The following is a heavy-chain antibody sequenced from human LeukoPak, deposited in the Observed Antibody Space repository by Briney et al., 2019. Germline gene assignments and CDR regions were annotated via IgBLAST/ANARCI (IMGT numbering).Heavy chain of an antibody. V-gene: IGHV4-59*01. CDR3: ARGIIGYYFDY. CDR1: GDSISSYY. J-gene: IGHJ4*02. D-gene: IGHD2-15*01. Sequence: SETLSLTCTVSGDSISSYYWSWIRQPPGKGLEWIGYIYYSGSTKYNPSLKSRVTISVDTSKNQFSLKLNSVTAADTAVYYCARGIIGYYFDYWGQGTLVTVSS. CDR2: IYYSGST.